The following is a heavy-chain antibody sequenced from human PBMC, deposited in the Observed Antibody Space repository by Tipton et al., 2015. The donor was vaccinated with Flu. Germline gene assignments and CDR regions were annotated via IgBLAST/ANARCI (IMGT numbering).Heavy chain of an antibody. V-gene: IGHV4-38-2*01. CDR1: GSSIGGAYC. J-gene: IGHJ5*01. CDR3: ARREYSNYVSVPKNWFDS. Sequence: TLSLTCSVSGSSIGGAYCWGWIRQPPRKGLQWIGNICPGSIYYNPSLKSRLTLSLDTSRIQFSLRLTSVTAADTAVYYCARREYSNYVSVPKNWFDSWGQGILVTVSS. CDR2: ICPGSI. D-gene: IGHD4-11*01.